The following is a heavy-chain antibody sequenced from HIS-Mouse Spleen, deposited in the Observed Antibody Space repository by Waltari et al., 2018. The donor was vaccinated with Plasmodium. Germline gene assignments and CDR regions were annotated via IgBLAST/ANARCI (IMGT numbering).Heavy chain of an antibody. CDR2: IYSGGST. Sequence: EVQLVESGGGLIQPGGSLRLSCAASGFTVSRNYMSWVRQAPGKGLEWFSVIYSGGSTYYADSVKGRFTISRDNSKNTLYLQMNSLRAEDTAVYYCASKTTVTNHAFDIWGQGTMVTVSS. CDR3: ASKTTVTNHAFDI. V-gene: IGHV3-53*01. J-gene: IGHJ3*02. CDR1: GFTVSRNY. D-gene: IGHD4-17*01.